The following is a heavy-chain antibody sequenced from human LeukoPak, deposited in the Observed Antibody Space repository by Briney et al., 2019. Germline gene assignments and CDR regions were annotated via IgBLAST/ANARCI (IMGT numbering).Heavy chain of an antibody. Sequence: PSETLSLTCTVSGGSISSYYWSWIRQPPGKGLEWIGCIYYSGSTNYNPSLKSRVTISVDTSKNQFSLKLSSVTAADTAVYYCARNGIAVAGTSDFYYYGMDVWGQGTTVTVSS. CDR3: ARNGIAVAGTSDFYYYGMDV. V-gene: IGHV4-59*01. D-gene: IGHD6-19*01. J-gene: IGHJ6*02. CDR2: IYYSGST. CDR1: GGSISSYY.